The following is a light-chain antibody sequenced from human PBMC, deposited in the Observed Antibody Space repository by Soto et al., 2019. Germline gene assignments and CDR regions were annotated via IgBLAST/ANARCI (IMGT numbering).Light chain of an antibody. CDR1: QSVDRY. Sequence: EIVLTQSPAILSLSPGERATLSCRASQSVDRYLAWYQKKPGQPPRLLIYDTYNRATGIPARFSGSGSGTDFTLTISSLEPEDFAVYYCQQRTNWPLPFGGGTKVEIK. J-gene: IGKJ4*01. CDR2: DTY. V-gene: IGKV3-11*01. CDR3: QQRTNWPLP.